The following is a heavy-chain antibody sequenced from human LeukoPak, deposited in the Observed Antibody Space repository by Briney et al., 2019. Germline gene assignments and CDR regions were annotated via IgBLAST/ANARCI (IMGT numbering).Heavy chain of an antibody. D-gene: IGHD6-19*01. J-gene: IGHJ6*03. CDR3: ARASSGLYPEYFYYYYMDV. CDR1: GFNFSNYW. Sequence: SGGSLRLSCAASGFNFSNYWMSWVRQTPGKGLEWVVNIKGDGSEKYYVDSVEGRFTISRDNAKNSLYLQMNSLRVEDTAVYYCARASSGLYPEYFYYYYMDVWGKGTTVTVSS. CDR2: IKGDGSEK. V-gene: IGHV3-7*01.